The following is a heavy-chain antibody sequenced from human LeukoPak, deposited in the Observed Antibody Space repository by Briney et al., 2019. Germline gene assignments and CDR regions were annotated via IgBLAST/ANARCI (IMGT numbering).Heavy chain of an antibody. CDR3: ARRRLERRDAFDI. CDR1: RFTFSDYT. J-gene: IGHJ3*02. V-gene: IGHV3-21*01. CDR2: ISSSSTYI. Sequence: GGTLRLSCAASRFTFSDYTMNWVRQAPGKGREWVSSISSSSTYIYYADSVKGRFTISRDNAKTSLYLQMNRLRAEDTAVYYCARRRLERRDAFDIWGQGTVVTVSS. D-gene: IGHD1-1*01.